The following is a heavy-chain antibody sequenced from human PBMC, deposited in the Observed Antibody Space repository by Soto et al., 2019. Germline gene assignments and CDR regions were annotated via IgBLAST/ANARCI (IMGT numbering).Heavy chain of an antibody. CDR2: IIPVFGSA. Sequence: QVQLVQSGAEVKKPGSSVKVSCKASGDTFSSYSITWVRQAPGQGLEWMGGIIPVFGSADYAQKFQGRVTITADESTSKAYMELSSLRSQDTAVYFCARDDGWNYRYYDMEVWGQGTTVTVSS. J-gene: IGHJ6*02. D-gene: IGHD1-7*01. CDR1: GDTFSSYS. V-gene: IGHV1-69*01. CDR3: ARDDGWNYRYYDMEV.